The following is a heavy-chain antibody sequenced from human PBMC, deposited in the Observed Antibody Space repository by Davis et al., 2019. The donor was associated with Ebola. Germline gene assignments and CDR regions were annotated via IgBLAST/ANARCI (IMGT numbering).Heavy chain of an antibody. J-gene: IGHJ4*02. CDR1: GYTFTSYF. Sequence: ASVKVSCKASGYTFTSYFMHWVRQAPGQGLEWMGIMNPSSDYTQYAQKFQDRVTMTGDTSTTTVYMELSGLRSEDTAIYYCTRAGDQYFDYWGQGTPVTVSS. V-gene: IGHV1-46*01. CDR3: TRAGDQYFDY. D-gene: IGHD2-21*01. CDR2: MNPSSDYT.